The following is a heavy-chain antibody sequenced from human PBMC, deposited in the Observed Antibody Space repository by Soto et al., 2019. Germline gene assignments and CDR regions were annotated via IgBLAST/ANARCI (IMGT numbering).Heavy chain of an antibody. D-gene: IGHD3-10*01. V-gene: IGHV4-31*03. CDR2: IYYSGST. Sequence: QVQLQESGPGLVKPSQTLSLTCTVSGGSISSGGYYWSWIRQHPGKGLEWIGYIYYSGSTYYNPSLKCRVTISVDTSKNQFSLRLSSVTAAATAVYYCARDVDGSGSSFAPWAQGPLVTVSP. J-gene: IGHJ5*02. CDR3: ARDVDGSGSSFAP. CDR1: GGSISSGGYY.